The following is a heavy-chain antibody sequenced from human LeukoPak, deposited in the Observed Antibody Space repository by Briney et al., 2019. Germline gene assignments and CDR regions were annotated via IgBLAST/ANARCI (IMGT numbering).Heavy chain of an antibody. CDR3: ARDISMVRVNWFDP. CDR1: GFTFSNYA. CDR2: ISYDGSNK. V-gene: IGHV3-30*04. D-gene: IGHD3-10*01. Sequence: GRSLRLSCAASGFTFSNYAIRWVRQAPGKGLEWVAVISYDGSNKYYADSVKGRFTIYRDNSKNTLYLQMNSLRAEDTAVYYCARDISMVRVNWFDPWGQGTLVTVSS. J-gene: IGHJ5*02.